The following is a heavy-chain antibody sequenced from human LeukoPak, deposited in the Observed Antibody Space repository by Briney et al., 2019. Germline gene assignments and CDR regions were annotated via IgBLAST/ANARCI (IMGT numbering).Heavy chain of an antibody. CDR2: IGASGVST. CDR1: GFTFSSYA. CDR3: AKETSSSFDY. Sequence: GGSLRLSCAASGFTFSSYAMTWVRQAPGKGLEWVSFIGASGVSTYYADSVKGRFTISRDNSKNTLFLQMNSLRAEDTALYYCAKETSSSFDYWGQGTLVTVSS. D-gene: IGHD6-6*01. J-gene: IGHJ4*02. V-gene: IGHV3-23*01.